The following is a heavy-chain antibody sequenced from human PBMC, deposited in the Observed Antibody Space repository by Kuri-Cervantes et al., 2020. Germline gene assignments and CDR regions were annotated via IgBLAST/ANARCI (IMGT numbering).Heavy chain of an antibody. D-gene: IGHD3-22*01. CDR1: GGTFSSYT. J-gene: IGHJ3*02. V-gene: IGHV1-69*02. Sequence: SVKVSCKASGGTFSSYTISWVRQAPGQGLEWMGRIIPILGIANYAQKFQGRVTITADKSTSTAYMELSSLRSEDTAVYYCATTVHYYYDTSGPDAFDIWGQGTMVTVSS. CDR2: IIPILGIA. CDR3: ATTVHYYYDTSGPDAFDI.